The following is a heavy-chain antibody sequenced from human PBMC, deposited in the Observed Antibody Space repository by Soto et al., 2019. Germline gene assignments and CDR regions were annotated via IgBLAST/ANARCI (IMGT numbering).Heavy chain of an antibody. Sequence: QVQLVQSGAEVKKPGASVKVSCKASGYTFTSYGISWVRQAPGQGLEWMGWISAYNGNTNYAQKLQGRVTMTTDTXXSXAXXELRSLRSDDTAVYYCARDRAPTYSSSWFFSWFDPWGQGTLVTVSS. CDR2: ISAYNGNT. CDR3: ARDRAPTYSSSWFFSWFDP. V-gene: IGHV1-18*01. J-gene: IGHJ5*02. CDR1: GYTFTSYG. D-gene: IGHD6-13*01.